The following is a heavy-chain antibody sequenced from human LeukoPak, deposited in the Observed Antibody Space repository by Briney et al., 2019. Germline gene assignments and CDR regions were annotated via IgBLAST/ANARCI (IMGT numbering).Heavy chain of an antibody. V-gene: IGHV4-34*01. CDR2: INHSGST. D-gene: IGHD6-13*01. CDR3: ARLGQQLVPGHWGYYFDY. J-gene: IGHJ4*02. CDR1: GGSFSGYY. Sequence: SETLSLTCAVHGGSFSGYYWSWIRQPPGKGLEWIGEINHSGSTNYNPSLKSRVTISVDTSKNQFSLKLSSVTAADTAVYYCARLGQQLVPGHWGYYFDYWGQGTLVTVSS.